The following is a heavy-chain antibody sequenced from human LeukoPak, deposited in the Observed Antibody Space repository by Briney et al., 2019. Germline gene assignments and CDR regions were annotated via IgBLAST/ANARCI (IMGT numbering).Heavy chain of an antibody. J-gene: IGHJ4*02. V-gene: IGHV3-23*01. CDR1: GFTFSSYA. CDR3: AKRFYGSGSFYGD. Sequence: GGSLRLSCAASGFTFSSYAMSWVRQAPGKGLEWVSAISHTGSDTYYADSVKDRFSISRDNSKNTLYLQMNSLRAEDAALYYCAKRFYGSGSFYGDWGRGTLVTVSS. CDR2: ISHTGSDT. D-gene: IGHD3-10*01.